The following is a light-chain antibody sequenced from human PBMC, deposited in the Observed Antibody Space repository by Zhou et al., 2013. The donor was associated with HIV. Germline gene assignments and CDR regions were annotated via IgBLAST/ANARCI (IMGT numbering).Light chain of an antibody. CDR1: QSISSY. Sequence: DIQMTQSPSSLSASVGDRVTITCRASQSISSYLNWYQQKPGKAPKLLIYAASSLQSGVPSRFSGSGSGTDFTLTISSLQPEDFATYYCQQYYTYPRTFG. CDR2: AAS. CDR3: QQYYTYPRT. V-gene: IGKV1-39*01. J-gene: IGKJ1*01.